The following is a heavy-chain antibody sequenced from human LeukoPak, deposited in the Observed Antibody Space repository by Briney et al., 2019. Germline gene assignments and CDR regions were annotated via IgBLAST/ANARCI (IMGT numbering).Heavy chain of an antibody. Sequence: GGSLRLSCAASEFTFNSYGMHWVRQAPGKGLDWVAVISHDGRKAYYADSVKGRFTISRDNSKNTLNLQMNSLRDEDTAVYYCAKEVSPRVATSLDLWGQGTLVTVSS. D-gene: IGHD5-24*01. CDR1: EFTFNSYG. CDR3: AKEVSPRVATSLDL. V-gene: IGHV3-30*18. CDR2: ISHDGRKA. J-gene: IGHJ4*02.